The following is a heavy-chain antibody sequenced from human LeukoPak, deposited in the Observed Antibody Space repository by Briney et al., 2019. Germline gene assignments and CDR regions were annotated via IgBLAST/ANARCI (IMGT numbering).Heavy chain of an antibody. J-gene: IGHJ4*02. D-gene: IGHD6-19*01. CDR1: GYTFTGYY. CDR3: ARRVAVAGGFDY. V-gene: IGHV1-2*02. CDR2: INPNSGGT. Sequence: ASVKVSCKASGYTFTGYYMHWVRQAPGQGLEWMGWINPNSGGTNYAQKFQGRVTMTRDTSISTAYMELSRLRSGDTAVYYCARRVAVAGGFDYWGQGTLVTVSS.